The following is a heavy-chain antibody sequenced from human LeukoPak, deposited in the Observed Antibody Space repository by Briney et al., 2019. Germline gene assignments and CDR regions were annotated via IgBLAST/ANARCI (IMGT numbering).Heavy chain of an antibody. CDR1: GFTFDDYA. D-gene: IGHD3-3*01. Sequence: GRSLRLSCAASGFTFDDYAMHWGRQAPGKGLEWVSGISWNSGSIGYADSVKGRFTSASDNAKNSLYLQMNSLRAEDTALYYCAKDDGLTIFGVVTNYMDVWGKGTTVTVSS. CDR2: ISWNSGSI. J-gene: IGHJ6*03. CDR3: AKDDGLTIFGVVTNYMDV. V-gene: IGHV3-9*01.